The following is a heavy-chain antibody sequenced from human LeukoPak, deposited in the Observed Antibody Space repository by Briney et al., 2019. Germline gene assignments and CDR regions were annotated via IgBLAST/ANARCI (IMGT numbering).Heavy chain of an antibody. CDR1: GTSITRTY. J-gene: IGHJ4*02. CDR3: ARSTYYYDSSGSFDY. CDR2: VYDTGDT. V-gene: IGHV4-59*01. Sequence: SETLSLTCTVSGTSITRTYWSWIRQPPGRGLESVGYVYDTGDTNYNPSLKSRVTMSLDTSKNQFSLKLSSVTAADTAVYYCARSTYYYDSSGSFDYWGQGTLVTVSS. D-gene: IGHD3-22*01.